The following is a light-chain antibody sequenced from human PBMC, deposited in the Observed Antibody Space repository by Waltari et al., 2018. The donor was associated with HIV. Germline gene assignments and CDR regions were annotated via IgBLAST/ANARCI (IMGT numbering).Light chain of an antibody. CDR2: EVT. CDR1: TSDVGGHYY. J-gene: IGLJ2*01. Sequence: QSALTQPASVSGSPGQSITISCTGTTSDVGGHYYVSWYQQHPGHAPKLLIYEVTNRPAGVSNGFSGSKSGNTASLTISGRQADDEADYYCSSYTSSSAVVFGGGTKLTVL. CDR3: SSYTSSSAVV. V-gene: IGLV2-14*01.